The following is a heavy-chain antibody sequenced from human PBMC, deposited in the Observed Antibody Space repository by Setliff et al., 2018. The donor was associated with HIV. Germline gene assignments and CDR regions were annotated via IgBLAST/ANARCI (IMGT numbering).Heavy chain of an antibody. V-gene: IGHV3-30*02. D-gene: IGHD6-13*01. CDR1: GLTFSRYG. Sequence: GGSLRLSCAVSGLTFSRYGFHWVRQVPGKGLDWVTFIQYDESNKYYGDSVRGRFTISRDNSKNTLYLQMNSLRAEDTAVYYCAKQTVSSSWSNWFDPWGQGTLVTVSS. CDR2: IQYDESNK. J-gene: IGHJ5*02. CDR3: AKQTVSSSWSNWFDP.